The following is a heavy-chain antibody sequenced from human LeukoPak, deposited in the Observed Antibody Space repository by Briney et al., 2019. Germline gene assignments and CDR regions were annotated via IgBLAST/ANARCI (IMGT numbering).Heavy chain of an antibody. CDR1: GFTFSDYY. CDR2: ISSSSSYT. Sequence: KPGGSLRLSCAASGFTFSDYYMSWIRQAPGKGLEWVSYISSSSSYTNYADSVKGRFTISRDNAKNSLYLQMNSLRAEDTAVYYCARGGDYGDYPNWFDPWGQGTLVTVSS. J-gene: IGHJ5*02. D-gene: IGHD4-17*01. CDR3: ARGGDYGDYPNWFDP. V-gene: IGHV3-11*05.